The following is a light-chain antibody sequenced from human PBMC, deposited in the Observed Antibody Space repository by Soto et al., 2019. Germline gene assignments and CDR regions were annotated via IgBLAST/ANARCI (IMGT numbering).Light chain of an antibody. V-gene: IGKV3-15*01. CDR1: QSVSSN. Sequence: ERVMTQSPGTLSVSPGERATLSCRSSQSVSSNLAWYQQKPGQAPRLLIYGASSRATGIPARFSGSGSGTEFTLTISSLEPEDFAVYYCQQRSNWPSWTFGQGTKVDIK. CDR2: GAS. CDR3: QQRSNWPSWT. J-gene: IGKJ1*01.